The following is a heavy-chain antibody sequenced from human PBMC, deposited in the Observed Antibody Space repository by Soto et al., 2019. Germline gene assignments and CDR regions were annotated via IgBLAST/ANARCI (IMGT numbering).Heavy chain of an antibody. CDR3: ARDKAGRRFGELLGGMDV. CDR2: IIPIFGTA. D-gene: IGHD3-10*01. Sequence: GASVKVSCKASGGTFSSNAISWVRQAPGQGLEWMGGIIPIFGTANYAQKFQGRVTITADESTSTAYMELSSLRSEDTAVYYCARDKAGRRFGELLGGMDVWGPGTTVTVSS. V-gene: IGHV1-69*13. CDR1: GGTFSSNA. J-gene: IGHJ6*02.